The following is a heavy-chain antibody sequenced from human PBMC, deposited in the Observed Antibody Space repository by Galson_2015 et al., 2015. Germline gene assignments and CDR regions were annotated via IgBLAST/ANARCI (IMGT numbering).Heavy chain of an antibody. D-gene: IGHD1-14*01. J-gene: IGHJ6*02. CDR1: GFTFSSYG. CDR2: VNQDGSEK. CDR3: ARSLPGYYYYYMDV. Sequence: SLRLSCAASGFTFSSYGMHWVRQAPGKGLECVASVNQDGSEKHYLDSVRGRFTTSRDNAKNSLYLQMNSLRAEDTAVYYCARSLPGYYYYYMDVWGQGTTVTVSS. V-gene: IGHV3-7*03.